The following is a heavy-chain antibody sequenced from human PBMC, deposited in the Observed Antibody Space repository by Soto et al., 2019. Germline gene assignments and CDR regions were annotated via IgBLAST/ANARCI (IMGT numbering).Heavy chain of an antibody. CDR3: ATAAYSTSWYDF. Sequence: QVQLVQSGAEVKKPGASVKLSCKSSEYTFTDYYIHWVRQAPGQGLKWMGLINPSGGSTSYAQKFQGRVTMTRDTSTSTVYMELSSLRSEDTAVYYCATAAYSTSWYDFWGQGTLVTVSS. CDR1: EYTFTDYY. V-gene: IGHV1-46*01. CDR2: INPSGGST. D-gene: IGHD6-13*01. J-gene: IGHJ5*01.